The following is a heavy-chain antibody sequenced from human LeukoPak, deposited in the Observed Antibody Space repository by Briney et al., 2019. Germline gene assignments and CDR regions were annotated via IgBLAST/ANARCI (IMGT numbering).Heavy chain of an antibody. Sequence: PETLSLTCTVSGGSITSYYWSWIRQPPGKELEWIGYIFYSGSTNYNPSLKSRVTISVDTSNNQFSLKLSSVTAADTAVYYCARHPSALYAYDIWGQGTMVTVSS. CDR3: ARHPSALYAYDI. CDR1: GGSITSYY. J-gene: IGHJ3*02. V-gene: IGHV4-59*08. CDR2: IFYSGST. D-gene: IGHD3-3*01.